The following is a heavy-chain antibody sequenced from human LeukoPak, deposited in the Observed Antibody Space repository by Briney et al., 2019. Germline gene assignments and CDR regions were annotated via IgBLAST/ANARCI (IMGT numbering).Heavy chain of an antibody. V-gene: IGHV1-18*01. CDR3: ARGIIGYYFDY. Sequence: GESLKITCKGSGYSFTIYGISWVRQAPGQGLEWMGLISAYGNTNYAQNLQGRVTMTTDTSTSTAYMELRSLRSDDTAVYYCARGIIGYYFDYWGQGTLVTVSS. D-gene: IGHD2-15*01. CDR1: GYSFTIYG. CDR2: ISAYGNT. J-gene: IGHJ4*02.